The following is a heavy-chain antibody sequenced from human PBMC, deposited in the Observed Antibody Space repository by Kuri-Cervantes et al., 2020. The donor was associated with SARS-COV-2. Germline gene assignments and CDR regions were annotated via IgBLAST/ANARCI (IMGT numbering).Heavy chain of an antibody. Sequence: SETLSLTCTVSGGSISSSSYYWGWIRQPPGKGLEWIGSIYYSGSTYYNPSLKSRVTISVDTSKNQFSLKLSSVTAADTAVYYCARAPPYSRSWSFDSWGQGTLVTVSS. CDR2: IYYSGST. V-gene: IGHV4-39*07. CDR1: GGSISSSSYY. J-gene: IGHJ4*02. D-gene: IGHD6-13*01. CDR3: ARAPPYSRSWSFDS.